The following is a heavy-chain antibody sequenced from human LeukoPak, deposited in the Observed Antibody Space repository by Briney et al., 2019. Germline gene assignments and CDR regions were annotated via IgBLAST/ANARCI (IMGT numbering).Heavy chain of an antibody. J-gene: IGHJ4*02. CDR1: GFTFSSYA. Sequence: QPGGSLRLSCAASGFTFSSYAMSWVRQAPGKGLEWVANIKQDGSETYYVDSVKGRFTISRDNAKNSLYLQMSSLRAEDTAVYYCARDPYYYDSSGYYYELHLSDYWGQGALVTVSS. V-gene: IGHV3-7*03. CDR2: IKQDGSET. D-gene: IGHD3-22*01. CDR3: ARDPYYYDSSGYYYELHLSDY.